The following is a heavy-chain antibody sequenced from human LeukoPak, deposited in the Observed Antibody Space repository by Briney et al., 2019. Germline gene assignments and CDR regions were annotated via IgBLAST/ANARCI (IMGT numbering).Heavy chain of an antibody. D-gene: IGHD6-13*01. CDR3: ARATDSSSSPRY. CDR1: GYTLTSYG. CDR2: ISAYNGNT. Sequence: ASVKVSCKASGYTLTSYGISWVRQAPGQGLEGMGWISAYNGNTNYAQKLQGRVTMTTDTSTSTAYLELRSLRSDDTAVYYCARATDSSSSPRYWGQGTLVTVSS. J-gene: IGHJ4*02. V-gene: IGHV1-18*01.